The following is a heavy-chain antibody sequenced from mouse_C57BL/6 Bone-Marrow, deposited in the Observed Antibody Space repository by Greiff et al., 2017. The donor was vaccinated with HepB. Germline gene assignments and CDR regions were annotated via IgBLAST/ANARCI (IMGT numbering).Heavy chain of an antibody. CDR2: IDPSDSET. V-gene: IGHV1-52*01. D-gene: IGHD2-3*01. CDR1: GYTFTSYW. J-gene: IGHJ2*01. Sequence: VQLQQPGAELVRPGSSVKLSCKASGYTFTSYWMHWVKQRPIQGLEWIGNIDPSDSETHYNQKFKDKATLTVDKSSSTAYMQLSSLTSEDSAVYYCARRWLLHYSFDYWGQGTTRTVSS. CDR3: ARRWLLHYSFDY.